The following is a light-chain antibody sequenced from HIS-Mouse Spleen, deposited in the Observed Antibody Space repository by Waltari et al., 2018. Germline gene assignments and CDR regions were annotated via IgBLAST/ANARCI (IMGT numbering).Light chain of an antibody. J-gene: IGKJ2*01. CDR3: QQYYSTPYT. V-gene: IGKV4-1*01. Sequence: DIVMTQSPDSLAVSLGERATINCKSSQSVLYSSNNKNYLAWYQQKPGQPSKLLVSWASTRGSGVPDRFSGSGSGTDFTLTISSLQAEDVAVYYCQQYYSTPYTFGQGTKLEIK. CDR2: WAS. CDR1: QSVLYSSNNKNY.